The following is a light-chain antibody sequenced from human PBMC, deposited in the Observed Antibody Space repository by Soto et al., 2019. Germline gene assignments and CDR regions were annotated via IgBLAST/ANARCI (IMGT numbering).Light chain of an antibody. CDR1: SGHSTYT. CDR2: LNSDGSH. Sequence: QLVLTQSPSASASLGASVKLTCTLSSGHSTYTIAWHQQQPEKGPRYLMKLNSDGSHNKGDGIPDRFSGSSSGAERYLTISSLQSEDEADYYCPTWGTGIHVFGTGTKLTVL. J-gene: IGLJ1*01. CDR3: PTWGTGIHV. V-gene: IGLV4-69*01.